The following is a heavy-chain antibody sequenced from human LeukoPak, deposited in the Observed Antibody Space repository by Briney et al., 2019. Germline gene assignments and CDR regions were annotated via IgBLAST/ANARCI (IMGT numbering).Heavy chain of an antibody. CDR1: GFTFSSYA. CDR3: ARPYDSSGHGAFDI. V-gene: IGHV3-30*14. J-gene: IGHJ3*02. D-gene: IGHD3-22*01. CDR2: ISYDGSNK. Sequence: GGSLRLSCAASGFTFSSYAMHWVRQAPGKGLEWVAVISYDGSNKYYADSVKGRFTISRDNSKNTLYLQMNSLRAEDTAVYYCARPYDSSGHGAFDIWGQGTMVTVSS.